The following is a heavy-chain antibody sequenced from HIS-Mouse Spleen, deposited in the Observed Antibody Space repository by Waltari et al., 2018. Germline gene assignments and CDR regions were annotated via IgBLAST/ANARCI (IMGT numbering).Heavy chain of an antibody. CDR1: GGSISSSSYY. V-gene: IGHV4-39*07. J-gene: IGHJ2*01. Sequence: QLQLQESGPGLVKPSENLSLTCTASGGSISSSSYYWGWIRQPPGKGLEWIGSIYYSGSTYYNPSLKSRVTISVDTSKNQFSLKLSSVTAADTAVYYCAREIPYSSSWYDWYFDLWGRGTLVTVSS. D-gene: IGHD6-13*01. CDR2: IYYSGST. CDR3: AREIPYSSSWYDWYFDL.